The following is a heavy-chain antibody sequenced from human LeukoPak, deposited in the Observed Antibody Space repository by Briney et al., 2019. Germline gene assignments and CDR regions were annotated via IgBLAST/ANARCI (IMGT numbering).Heavy chain of an antibody. CDR1: GFTFSSYT. V-gene: IGHV3-23*01. Sequence: GGSLRLSCAASGFTFSSYTMSWVRQAPGKGLEWVSAISGSGGSTYYADSVKGRFTISRDNSKNTLYLQMNSLRAVDTAVYYCAKDTTYYYDSSGLYYFDYWGQGTLVTVFS. CDR3: AKDTTYYYDSSGLYYFDY. CDR2: ISGSGGST. J-gene: IGHJ4*02. D-gene: IGHD3-22*01.